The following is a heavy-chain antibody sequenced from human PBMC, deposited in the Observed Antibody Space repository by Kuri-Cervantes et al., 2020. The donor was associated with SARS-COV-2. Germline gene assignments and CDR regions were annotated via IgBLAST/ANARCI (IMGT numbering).Heavy chain of an antibody. V-gene: IGHV4-59*01. CDR1: GGSISSYY. CDR2: IYYSGST. J-gene: IGHJ4*02. D-gene: IGHD2-2*01. Sequence: SETLSLTCTVSGGSISSYYWSWIRQPPGKGLEWIGYIYYSGSTNYNPSLKSRVTISVDTSKNQFSLKLSSVTAADTAVYYCAGGFCSSTSCYNSVVDYWGQGTMVTVSS. CDR3: AGGFCSSTSCYNSVVDY.